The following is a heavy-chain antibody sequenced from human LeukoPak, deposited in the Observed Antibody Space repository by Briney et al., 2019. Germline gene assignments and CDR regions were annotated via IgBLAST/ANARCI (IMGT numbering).Heavy chain of an antibody. CDR3: ARNGRVRRVVKDLFEY. D-gene: IGHD3-10*01. Sequence: ASVRVSCKTSGYTFTDYDITWVRQAPGQGLEWMGRVSPYNGNTYYSQRFQDRVTITKDTSTGTAYMDLRNLRTDDTAMYYCARNGRVRRVVKDLFEYWGQGTLVAVSS. J-gene: IGHJ4*02. CDR2: VSPYNGNT. CDR1: GYTFTDYD. V-gene: IGHV1-18*01.